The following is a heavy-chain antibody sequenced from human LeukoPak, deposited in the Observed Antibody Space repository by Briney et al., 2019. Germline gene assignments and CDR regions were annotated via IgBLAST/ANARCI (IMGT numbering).Heavy chain of an antibody. CDR1: GFTFTSYS. CDR2: ISSSSSYI. Sequence: GGSLRLSCAASGFTFTSYSMNWVRQAPGKGLEWVSSISSSSSYIYYADSVKGRFTISRDNAKNSLYLQMNSLRAEDTAVYYCARDVSHWSPHSSAFDYWGQGTLVTVSS. J-gene: IGHJ4*02. D-gene: IGHD1-1*01. V-gene: IGHV3-21*01. CDR3: ARDVSHWSPHSSAFDY.